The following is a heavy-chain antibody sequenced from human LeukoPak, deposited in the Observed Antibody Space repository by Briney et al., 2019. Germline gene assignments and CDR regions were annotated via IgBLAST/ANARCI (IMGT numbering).Heavy chain of an antibody. CDR1: GGTFSRYS. V-gene: IGHV1-69*05. CDR3: AITGKTDY. Sequence: SVKVSCKAAGGTFSRYSISWVRQAPGQGLEWMGGIIPIFGTANYAQKFQGRVTITTDESTSTAYMELSSLRSEDTAVYYCAITGKTDYWGQGTLVTVSS. CDR2: IIPIFGTA. J-gene: IGHJ4*02. D-gene: IGHD3-16*01.